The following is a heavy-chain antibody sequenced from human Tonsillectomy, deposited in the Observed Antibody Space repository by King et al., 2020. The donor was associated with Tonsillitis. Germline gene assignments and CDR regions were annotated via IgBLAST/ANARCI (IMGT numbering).Heavy chain of an antibody. CDR1: GFNFGNFA. V-gene: IGHV3-64*01. J-gene: IGHJ3*01. Sequence: VQLVESGGGLVQPGGSLRLSCAASGFNFGNFAIHWVRQAPGKGLEYVSGINNNGDSTDYANSVKGRFTISRDNSKNTLNLRMGGLRPEDMAVYHCAREGRYTYENDAFDCWGPGTMVTVSS. D-gene: IGHD5-18*01. CDR3: AREGRYTYENDAFDC. CDR2: INNNGDST.